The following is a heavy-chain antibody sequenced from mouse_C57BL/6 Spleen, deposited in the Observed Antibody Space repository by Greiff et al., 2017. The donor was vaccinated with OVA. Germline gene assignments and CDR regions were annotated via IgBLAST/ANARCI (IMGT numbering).Heavy chain of an antibody. J-gene: IGHJ1*03. D-gene: IGHD1-1*01. CDR3: ARRYGSSDWYFAV. CDR1: GYTFTSYW. V-gene: IGHV1-53*01. Sequence: QVQLQQPGTDLVKPGASVKLSCKASGYTFTSYWMHWVKQRPGQGLEWIGNINPSNGGTNYNEKFKSKATLTVDKSSSTAYMQLSSLTSEDASVYYCARRYGSSDWYFAVWGTGTTVTVSS. CDR2: INPSNGGT.